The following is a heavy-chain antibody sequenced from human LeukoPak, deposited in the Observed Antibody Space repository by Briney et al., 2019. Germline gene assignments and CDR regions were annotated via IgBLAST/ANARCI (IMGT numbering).Heavy chain of an antibody. Sequence: ASVKVSCKASGYTFTGYYMHWVRQAPAQGLEWMGWINPNSGGTNYAQKFQGRVTMTRDTSISTAYMELSRLRSDDTAVYYCAICFGYYYDSSGYYHDAFDIWGQGTMVTVSS. CDR1: GYTFTGYY. D-gene: IGHD3-22*01. CDR2: INPNSGGT. J-gene: IGHJ3*02. V-gene: IGHV1-2*02. CDR3: AICFGYYYDSSGYYHDAFDI.